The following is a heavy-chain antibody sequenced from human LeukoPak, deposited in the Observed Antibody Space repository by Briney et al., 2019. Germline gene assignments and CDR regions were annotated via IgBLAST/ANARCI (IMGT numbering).Heavy chain of an antibody. J-gene: IGHJ6*03. CDR1: GGSITSYY. CDR2: ISYSGST. V-gene: IGHV4-59*01. Sequence: SETLSLTCTVSGGSITSYYWSWIRQPPGKGLEWIGSISYSGSTKYNPSLESRVTISVDTSKNQISLKLSSVTAADTTVYYCARAPERWYSYGSYTYYYMDVWGKGTTVTVSS. CDR3: ARAPERWYSYGSYTYYYMDV. D-gene: IGHD5-18*01.